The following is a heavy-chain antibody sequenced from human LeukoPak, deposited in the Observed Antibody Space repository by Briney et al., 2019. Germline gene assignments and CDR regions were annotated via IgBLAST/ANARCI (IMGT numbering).Heavy chain of an antibody. J-gene: IGHJ4*02. CDR1: GGSISSYY. Sequence: SGTLSLTRTVSGGSISSYYWSWIRQPAGKGLEYIGRTYTTGSANYNPSLKGRVSLSLDTSKNQFSLKLSSVTAADTAVYYCARSAGSGFQLDHWGQGTLVTVSS. CDR3: ARSAGSGFQLDH. CDR2: TYTTGSA. V-gene: IGHV4-4*07.